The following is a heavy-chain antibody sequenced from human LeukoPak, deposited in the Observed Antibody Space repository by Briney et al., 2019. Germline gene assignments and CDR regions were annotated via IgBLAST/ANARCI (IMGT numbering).Heavy chain of an antibody. Sequence: PSETLSLTCTVSGGSISSGGYYWSWIRQHPGKGLEWIGYIYYSGSTYYNPSLKSRVTISVDTSKNQFSLKLSSVTAADTAVYYCARGPLNIVVVPAAQPGWFDPWGQGTLVTVSS. V-gene: IGHV4-31*03. CDR3: ARGPLNIVVVPAAQPGWFDP. CDR2: IYYSGST. J-gene: IGHJ5*02. CDR1: GGSISSGGYY. D-gene: IGHD2-2*01.